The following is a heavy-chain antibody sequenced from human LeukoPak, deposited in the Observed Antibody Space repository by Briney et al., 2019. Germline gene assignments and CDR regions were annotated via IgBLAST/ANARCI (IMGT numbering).Heavy chain of an antibody. J-gene: IGHJ4*02. CDR2: ISSSGSTI. V-gene: IGHV3-11*01. Sequence: GGSLRLSCAASGFTFSDYYMSWIRQAPGKGLEWVSYISSSGSTIYYADSVKGRFTISRDNAKNSLYLQMNSLRAEDTAVYYCVRDHYYDSSGYFLGYWGQGTLVTVSS. D-gene: IGHD3-22*01. CDR1: GFTFSDYY. CDR3: VRDHYYDSSGYFLGY.